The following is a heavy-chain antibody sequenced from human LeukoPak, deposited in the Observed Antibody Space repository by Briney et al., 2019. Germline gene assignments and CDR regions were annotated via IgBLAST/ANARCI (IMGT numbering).Heavy chain of an antibody. CDR3: ASSSSTSCFDY. V-gene: IGHV4-34*09. CDR2: IYYSGST. CDR1: GGSFSGYY. Sequence: SETLSLTCAVYGGSFSGYYWSWIRQPPGKGLEWIGYIYYSGSTYYNPSLKSRVTISVDTSKNQFSLKLSSVTAADTAVYYCASSSSTSCFDYWGQGTLVTVSS. J-gene: IGHJ4*02. D-gene: IGHD2-2*01.